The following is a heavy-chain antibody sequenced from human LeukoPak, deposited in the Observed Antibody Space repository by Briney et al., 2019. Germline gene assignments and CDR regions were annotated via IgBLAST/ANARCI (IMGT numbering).Heavy chain of an antibody. Sequence: SETLSLTCTVSGGSISGSSYFWGWIRQPPGKGLEWIGSIYYSGSTYYNPSLKSRVTISVDRSKNQFSLKLSSVTAADTAVYYCARGWDSSGFLDYWGQGTLVTVSS. J-gene: IGHJ4*02. CDR2: IYYSGST. CDR1: GGSISGSSYF. CDR3: ARGWDSSGFLDY. V-gene: IGHV4-39*07. D-gene: IGHD3-22*01.